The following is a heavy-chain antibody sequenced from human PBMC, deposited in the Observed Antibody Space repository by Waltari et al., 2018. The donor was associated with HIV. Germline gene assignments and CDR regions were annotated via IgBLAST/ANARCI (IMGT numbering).Heavy chain of an antibody. J-gene: IGHJ6*02. D-gene: IGHD5-12*01. CDR3: AKEAKSGTDDLYGMDV. CDR1: GFTFSDYG. Sequence: QVYLVESGGGAVQPGRSLRLSCVASGFTFSDYGLHWVRQAPGKGLEWVAVVSYYGSNKSYADSVKGRCTISRDNSQNTRSLQMNSLKSEDTGVYFCAKEAKSGTDDLYGMDVWGQGTTVTVS. CDR2: VSYYGSNK. V-gene: IGHV3-30*18.